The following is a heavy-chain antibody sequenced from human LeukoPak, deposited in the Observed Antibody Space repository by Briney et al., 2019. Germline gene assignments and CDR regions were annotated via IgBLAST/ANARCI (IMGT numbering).Heavy chain of an antibody. CDR2: IYISGST. J-gene: IGHJ4*02. CDR1: GGSISSHY. Sequence: PSEILSLTCTVPGGSISSHYWTWIRQPAGKGLEWIGRIYISGSTNYNPSLKSRVTMSVDTSKNQFSLNLSSVTAADTAVYYCARGANWADYWGQGTLVTVSS. D-gene: IGHD7-27*01. V-gene: IGHV4-4*07. CDR3: ARGANWADY.